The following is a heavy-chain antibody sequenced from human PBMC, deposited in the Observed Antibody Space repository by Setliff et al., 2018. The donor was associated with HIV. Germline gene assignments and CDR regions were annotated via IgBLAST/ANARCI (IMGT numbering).Heavy chain of an antibody. D-gene: IGHD5-12*01. CDR1: GFTFNHYG. CDR3: ARDLRWLRIRFSDAFDI. CDR2: ISAYNGDT. V-gene: IGHV1-18*01. Sequence: ASVKVSCKTSGFTFNHYGITWVRQAPGQGLEWMGWISAYNGDTKYSQTFQGRVTMTTDTSTSTAYMELRSLRSDDTAVYYCARDLRWLRIRFSDAFDIWGQGTMVTVSS. J-gene: IGHJ3*02.